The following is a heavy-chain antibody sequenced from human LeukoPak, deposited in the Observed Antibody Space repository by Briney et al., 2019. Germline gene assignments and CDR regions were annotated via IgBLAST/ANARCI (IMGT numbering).Heavy chain of an antibody. CDR3: AREVDGGYYYYMDV. CDR1: AFTFSSYS. V-gene: IGHV3-21*01. D-gene: IGHD3-16*01. CDR2: ISSSSSYI. Sequence: PGGSLRLSCAASAFTFSSYSMNWVRQAPGKGLEWVSSISSSSSYIYYADSVKGLFTISRDNAKNSLNLQMNSLRAEDTAVYYCAREVDGGYYYYMDVCGKGTTVTVSS. J-gene: IGHJ6*03.